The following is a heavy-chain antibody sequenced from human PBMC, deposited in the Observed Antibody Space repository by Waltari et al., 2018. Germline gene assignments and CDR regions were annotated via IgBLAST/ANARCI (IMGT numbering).Heavy chain of an antibody. CDR2: IIPIFGTA. Sequence: QVQLVQSGAEVKKPGSSVKVSCKASGGTFRSYAISWVRPAPGQGLEWMGRIIPIFGTANYAQKFQGRVTITADKSTSTAYMELSSLRSEDTVVYYCARTEFLGDPGRGSYPWGQGTLVTVSS. J-gene: IGHJ5*02. CDR1: GGTFRSYA. V-gene: IGHV1-69*13. D-gene: IGHD3-16*01. CDR3: ARTEFLGDPGRGSYP.